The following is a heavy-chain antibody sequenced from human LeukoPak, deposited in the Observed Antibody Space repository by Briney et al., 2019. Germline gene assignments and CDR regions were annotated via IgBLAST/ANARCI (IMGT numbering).Heavy chain of an antibody. V-gene: IGHV1-69*04. CDR2: IIPILGIA. J-gene: IGHJ5*02. CDR1: GGTFSSYA. CDR3: ARRGDYINWFDP. D-gene: IGHD4-17*01. Sequence: SVKVSCKASGGTFSSYAISWVRQGPGQGLEWMGRIIPILGIANYAQKFQGRVTITADKSTSTAYMELSSLRSEDTAVYYCARRGDYINWFDPWGQGTLVTVSS.